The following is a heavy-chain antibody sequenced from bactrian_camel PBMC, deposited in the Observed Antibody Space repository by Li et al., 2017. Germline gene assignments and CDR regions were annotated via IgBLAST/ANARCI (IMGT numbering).Heavy chain of an antibody. J-gene: IGHJ4*01. CDR2: INTGGGST. CDR3: ATDVGRWEYCAGALY. D-gene: IGHD3*01. CDR1: GFTFSNYG. Sequence: HVQLVESGGGLVQPGGSLRLSCAASGFTFSNYGMNWVRQAPGKGLEWVSAINTGGGSTWYADSVKGRFTVSRDNAERTLYLQMDALKPEDTGMYYCATDVGRWEYCAGALYWGRGTQVTVS. V-gene: IGHV3S1*01.